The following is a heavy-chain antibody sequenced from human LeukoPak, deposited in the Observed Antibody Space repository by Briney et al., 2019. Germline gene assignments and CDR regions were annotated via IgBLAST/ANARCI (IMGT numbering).Heavy chain of an antibody. J-gene: IGHJ6*02. CDR1: GFTFSSYA. CDR2: ISYDGSNK. Sequence: GGSLRLSCAASGFTFSSYAMHWVRQAPGKGLEWVAVISYDGSNKYYADSVKGRFTISRDNSKNTLYLQMNSLRAEDTAVYYCARDFMDSSGWYSHYGMDVWGQGTPVTVSS. CDR3: ARDFMDSSGWYSHYGMDV. D-gene: IGHD6-19*01. V-gene: IGHV3-30*04.